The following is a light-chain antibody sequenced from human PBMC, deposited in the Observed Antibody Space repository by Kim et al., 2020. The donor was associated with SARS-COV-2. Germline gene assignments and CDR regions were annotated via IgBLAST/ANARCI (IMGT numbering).Light chain of an antibody. V-gene: IGKV3-15*01. CDR3: PQCSKWPPLS. Sequence: SPGGRAPPSCRASQSVSSNLAWYQQKPGQAPRLLIYGASIRATGIPARFSGSGSGTEFTLTISSLQSEDLALYYCPQCSKWPPLSFGGGTKVDIK. J-gene: IGKJ4*01. CDR1: QSVSSN. CDR2: GAS.